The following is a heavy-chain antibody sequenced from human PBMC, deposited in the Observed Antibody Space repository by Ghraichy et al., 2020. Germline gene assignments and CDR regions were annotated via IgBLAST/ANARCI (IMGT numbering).Heavy chain of an antibody. Sequence: GGSLRLSCAASGFTFSSYSMNWVRQAPGKGLEWVSYISSSSSTIYYADSVKGRFTISRDNAKNSLYLQMNSLRDEDTAVYYCAREMDTAMEYAFDIWGQGTMVTVSS. CDR2: ISSSSSTI. V-gene: IGHV3-48*02. CDR3: AREMDTAMEYAFDI. D-gene: IGHD5-18*01. CDR1: GFTFSSYS. J-gene: IGHJ3*02.